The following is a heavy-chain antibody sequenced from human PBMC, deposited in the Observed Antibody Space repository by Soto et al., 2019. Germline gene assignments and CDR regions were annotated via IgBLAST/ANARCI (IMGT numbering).Heavy chain of an antibody. Sequence: EVQLVESGGGLVQPGGSLRLSCAASGFIFSSYSMNWVRQAPGKGLEWVSYSSSSSSTIYYAVSVKGRFNISRDNAKNSLCLQTNSLSAEDTAVYYGARGEVVAARRGFDSSGQGTLVTVSS. D-gene: IGHD6-6*01. CDR1: GFIFSSYS. V-gene: IGHV3-48*01. CDR3: ARGEVVAARRGFDS. CDR2: SSSSSSTI. J-gene: IGHJ4*02.